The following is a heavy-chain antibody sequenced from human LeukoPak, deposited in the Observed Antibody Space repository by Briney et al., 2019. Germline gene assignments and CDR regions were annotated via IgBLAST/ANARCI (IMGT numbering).Heavy chain of an antibody. CDR3: ARVPGNGMDV. CDR1: GGSISSGGHY. D-gene: IGHD1-26*01. J-gene: IGHJ6*02. V-gene: IGHV4-30-2*01. CDR2: IYHSGST. Sequence: SQTLSLTCTVSGGSISSGGHYRSWIRQPPGKGLEWIGYIYHSGSTNHNPSLKSRVTISVDRSKNQFSLKLSSVTAADTAVYYCARVPGNGMDVWGRGTTVTVSS.